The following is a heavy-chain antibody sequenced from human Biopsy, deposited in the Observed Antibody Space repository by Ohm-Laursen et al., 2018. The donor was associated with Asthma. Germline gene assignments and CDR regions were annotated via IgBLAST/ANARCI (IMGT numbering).Heavy chain of an antibody. D-gene: IGHD3-9*01. V-gene: IGHV3-30*04. CDR1: GFTFSRYV. CDR2: ISNDGKSE. CDR3: AREPIKATYFYGMDV. J-gene: IGHJ6*02. Sequence: SLRLSCSASGFTFSRYVMHWVRQAPGKGLEWVAVISNDGKSEYYGDSVKSRFTISRDKSKSTLYLQLSSLRAEDTAVYFCAREPIKATYFYGMDVWGQGTTVTVSS.